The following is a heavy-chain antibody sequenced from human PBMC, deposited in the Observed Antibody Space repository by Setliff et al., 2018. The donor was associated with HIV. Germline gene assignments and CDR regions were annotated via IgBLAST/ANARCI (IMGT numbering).Heavy chain of an antibody. CDR1: GGSFSGYY. Sequence: SETLSLTCAVYGGSFSGYYWSWIRQPPGKGLEWIGEINHSGSTNYNPSLKSRVTISVDTSMAQFSLKLNSVTAADTAVYYCAAASSWDPLLDYWGQGTLVTVSS. J-gene: IGHJ4*02. CDR2: INHSGST. V-gene: IGHV4-34*01. CDR3: AAASSWDPLLDY. D-gene: IGHD6-13*01.